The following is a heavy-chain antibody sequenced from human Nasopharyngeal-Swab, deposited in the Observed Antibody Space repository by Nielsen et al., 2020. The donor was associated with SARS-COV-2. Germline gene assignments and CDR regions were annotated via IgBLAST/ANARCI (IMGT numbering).Heavy chain of an antibody. D-gene: IGHD2-15*01. CDR2: ISAYNGNT. CDR3: ARAEVDDDAFDI. J-gene: IGHJ3*02. V-gene: IGHV1-18*04. Sequence: ASVKVSCKASGYTFTSYGISWVRQTPGQGLEWMGWISAYNGNTNYAQKLQGRVTMTTDTSTSTAYMELRSLRSDDTAVYYCARAEVDDDAFDIWGQGTMVTVSS. CDR1: GYTFTSYG.